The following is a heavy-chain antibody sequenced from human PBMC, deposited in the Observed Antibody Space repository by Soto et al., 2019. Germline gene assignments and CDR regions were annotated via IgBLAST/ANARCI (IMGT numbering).Heavy chain of an antibody. CDR3: ASDRTDSGYYTNWLDP. CDR1: GGTFGSDA. V-gene: IGHV1-69*06. D-gene: IGHD3-22*01. Sequence: ASVKVSCKASGGTFGSDAITWVRQAPGQGLEWVGRIIPIFGTTNYAQNLQGRVTISADKSTLTSYMELHSLTSDDTALYYCASDRTDSGYYTNWLDPWGQGTTVTVS. J-gene: IGHJ5*02. CDR2: IIPIFGTT.